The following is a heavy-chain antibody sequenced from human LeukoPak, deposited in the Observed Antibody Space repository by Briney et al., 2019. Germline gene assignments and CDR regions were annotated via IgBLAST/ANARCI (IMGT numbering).Heavy chain of an antibody. Sequence: GGSLRLSCEGSAFIFSGHWMNWVRQTPGKGLEWVASIKEDGSERQYVDSVKGRFSISRDNTKGSLFLQLNSLRAEDTAVYYCAKDGPTSACGVNCYAGCLDVWGQGTTVTVSS. V-gene: IGHV3-7*01. D-gene: IGHD2-21*01. CDR2: IKEDGSER. CDR1: AFIFSGHW. J-gene: IGHJ6*02. CDR3: AKDGPTSACGVNCYAGCLDV.